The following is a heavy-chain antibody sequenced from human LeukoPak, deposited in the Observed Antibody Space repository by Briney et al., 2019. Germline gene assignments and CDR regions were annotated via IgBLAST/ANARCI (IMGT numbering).Heavy chain of an antibody. Sequence: PSETLSLTCTVSGYSISSGYYWGWIRQPPGKGLEWIGSIYHSGSTYYNPSLKSRVTISVDTSKNQFSLKLSSVTAADTAVYYCARDYLYYDFWSGPRSCWLDPWGQGTLVTVSS. CDR3: ARDYLYYDFWSGPRSCWLDP. CDR1: GYSISSGYY. J-gene: IGHJ5*02. D-gene: IGHD3-3*01. CDR2: IYHSGST. V-gene: IGHV4-38-2*02.